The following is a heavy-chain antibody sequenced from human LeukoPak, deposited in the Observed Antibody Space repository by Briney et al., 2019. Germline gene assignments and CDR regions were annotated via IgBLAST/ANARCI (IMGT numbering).Heavy chain of an antibody. CDR2: INHSGST. CDR3: ARAAKSDYDILTGYCFDY. Sequence: PSETLSLTCAGYGGSFSGYYWSWIRQPPGKGLEWIGEINHSGSTNYNTSLKSRVTISVDTSKNQFSLKLSSVTAADTAVYYCARAAKSDYDILTGYCFDYWGQGTLVTVSS. D-gene: IGHD3-9*01. V-gene: IGHV4-34*01. J-gene: IGHJ4*02. CDR1: GGSFSGYY.